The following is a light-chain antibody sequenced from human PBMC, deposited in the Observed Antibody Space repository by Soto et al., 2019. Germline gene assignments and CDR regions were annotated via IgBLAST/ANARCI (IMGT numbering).Light chain of an antibody. Sequence: QSLLTQPPSASGTPGQRVTISCSGGSSNIGSNTVNWYQQLPGTAPKLLIYTNSQRPSGVPDRFSGSKSGTSASLAISGLQSEDEADYYCTAWDDNLNAVVFGGGTKVTVL. CDR3: TAWDDNLNAVV. V-gene: IGLV1-44*01. J-gene: IGLJ3*02. CDR1: SSNIGSNT. CDR2: TNS.